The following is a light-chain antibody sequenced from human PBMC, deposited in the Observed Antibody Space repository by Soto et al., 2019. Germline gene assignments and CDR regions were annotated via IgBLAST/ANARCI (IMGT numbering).Light chain of an antibody. CDR2: GAS. CDR1: QGVSNW. V-gene: IGKV1D-12*01. J-gene: IGKJ3*01. Sequence: DIQMTQSPSSVSASVGARVTITCRASQGVSNWLAWYQQKPGKAPNLLIYGASNLHSGVPSRFSGSGSGTDFTLTISSLQPEDFATYYCQQANSFPVTFGPGTKLDVK. CDR3: QQANSFPVT.